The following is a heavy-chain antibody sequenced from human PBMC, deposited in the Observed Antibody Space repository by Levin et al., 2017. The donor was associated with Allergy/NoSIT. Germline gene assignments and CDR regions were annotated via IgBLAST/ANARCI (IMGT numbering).Heavy chain of an antibody. CDR2: ISAYNGNT. J-gene: IGHJ4*02. CDR1: GYTFTSYG. CDR3: ARDRGYYGSGSYYNGSPYFDY. Sequence: ASVKVSCKASGYTFTSYGISWVRQAPGQGLEWMGWISAYNGNTNYAQKLQGRVTMTTDTSTSTAYMELRSLRSDDTAVYYCARDRGYYGSGSYYNGSPYFDYWGQGTLVTVSS. V-gene: IGHV1-18*01. D-gene: IGHD3-10*01.